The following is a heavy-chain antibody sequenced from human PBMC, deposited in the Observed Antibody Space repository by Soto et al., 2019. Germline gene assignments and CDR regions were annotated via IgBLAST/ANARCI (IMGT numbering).Heavy chain of an antibody. Sequence: QVQLVESGGGVVQPGRSLRLSCAASGFTFSSYGMHWVRQAPGKGLEWVTVISYDGNVAYYADSVKGRFTISRDNSKNTRYLQMTSRRTEDTAMYYGAKEGPITNWYFDYWGQGTLVTVSS. CDR1: GFTFSSYG. CDR3: AKEGPITNWYFDY. V-gene: IGHV3-30*18. D-gene: IGHD1-1*01. J-gene: IGHJ4*02. CDR2: ISYDGNVA.